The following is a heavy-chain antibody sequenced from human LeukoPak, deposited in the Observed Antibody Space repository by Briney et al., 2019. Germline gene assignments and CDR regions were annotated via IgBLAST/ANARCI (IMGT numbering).Heavy chain of an antibody. CDR3: ARHRQWLATGPSATDDAFDT. CDR2: IYPGDSDT. Sequence: GESLKISCKGSGYSFTSYWLGWVRQMPGKGLEWMGIIYPGDSDTRYSPSFQGQVTISADQSISTAYLQWSSLKASDTAMYYCARHRQWLATGPSATDDAFDTWGQGTMVTVSS. V-gene: IGHV5-51*01. D-gene: IGHD6-19*01. CDR1: GYSFTSYW. J-gene: IGHJ3*02.